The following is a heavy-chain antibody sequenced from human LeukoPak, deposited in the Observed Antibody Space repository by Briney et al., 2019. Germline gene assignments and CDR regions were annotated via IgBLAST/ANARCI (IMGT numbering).Heavy chain of an antibody. V-gene: IGHV1-18*01. CDR3: ARSWGYDSSGWEDFDY. D-gene: IGHD3-22*01. Sequence: ASVKVSCKASGYTFTSYGISWVRQAPGQGLEWMGWINAYNGNTNYAQKLQGRVTMTTDTSTSTAYMELRSLRSVDTAVYYCARSWGYDSSGWEDFDYWGQGTLVTVSS. J-gene: IGHJ4*02. CDR1: GYTFTSYG. CDR2: INAYNGNT.